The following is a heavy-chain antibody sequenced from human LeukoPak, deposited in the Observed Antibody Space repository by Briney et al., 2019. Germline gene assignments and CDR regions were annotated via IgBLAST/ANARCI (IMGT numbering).Heavy chain of an antibody. J-gene: IGHJ4*02. V-gene: IGHV5-51*01. D-gene: IGHD6-19*01. CDR1: GYSFASYW. CDR3: VRHEGSISGWPFDY. Sequence: GESLKISCKGSGYSFASYWIGWVRQMPGKGLEWMGIMYLGDSETRYSPSFRGQVTISADKSISTVCLQWSSLKASDTAMYYCVRHEGSISGWPFDYWGQGILVTVSS. CDR2: MYLGDSET.